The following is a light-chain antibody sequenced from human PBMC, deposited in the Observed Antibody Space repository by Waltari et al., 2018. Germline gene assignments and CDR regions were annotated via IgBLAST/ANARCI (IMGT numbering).Light chain of an antibody. CDR2: DDG. CDR3: QVWEYISDHPDII. J-gene: IGLJ2*01. CDR1: NIGRES. Sequence: SYVLTQPPSESVAPGQTARITCVGNNIGRESVHWYQQKPGQAPLLVVYDDGARPSGIPERFSGSHSGNTATRTISSVEAGDEADYFCQVWEYISDHPDIIFGGGTKLTVL. V-gene: IGLV3-21*02.